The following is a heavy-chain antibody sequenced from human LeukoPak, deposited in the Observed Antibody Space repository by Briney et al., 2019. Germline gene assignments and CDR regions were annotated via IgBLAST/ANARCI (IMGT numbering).Heavy chain of an antibody. V-gene: IGHV3-53*01. CDR2: IYSGGSA. D-gene: IGHD1-26*01. CDR1: GFTASSNY. Sequence: GGSLRLSCAASGFTASSNYMSWVRQAPGKGLEWVSVIYSGGSAYYADSVKGRFTISRDNSKNTLYLQMNSLRAEDTAVYYCAREWERDWGQGTLVTVSS. CDR3: AREWERD. J-gene: IGHJ4*02.